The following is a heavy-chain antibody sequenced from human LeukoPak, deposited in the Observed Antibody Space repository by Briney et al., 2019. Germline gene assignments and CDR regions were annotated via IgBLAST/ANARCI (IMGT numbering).Heavy chain of an antibody. Sequence: GGSLRLSCAASGFTFISYAMHWVRQAPGKGLEWVAVISYDGSNKYYADSVKGRFTISRDNSKNTLYLQMNSLRAEDTAVYYCARDWEDIVVVPAAHNYYYYGMDVWGQGTTVTVSS. V-gene: IGHV3-30-3*01. CDR1: GFTFISYA. J-gene: IGHJ6*02. CDR2: ISYDGSNK. CDR3: ARDWEDIVVVPAAHNYYYYGMDV. D-gene: IGHD2-2*01.